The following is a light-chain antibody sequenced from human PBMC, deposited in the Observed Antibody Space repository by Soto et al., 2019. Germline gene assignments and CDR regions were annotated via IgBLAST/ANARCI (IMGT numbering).Light chain of an antibody. Sequence: DIVMTQSPDSPAVSLGERATINCRSSQSVLYSSSNKNYLAWYQQKPGQPPKLLIYWASTRESGVPDRFSGSGSGTDFTLTISSLQAEDVAVYYCQQYCSSPWTFGQGTKVEIK. J-gene: IGKJ1*01. CDR2: WAS. CDR1: QSVLYSSSNKNY. V-gene: IGKV4-1*01. CDR3: QQYCSSPWT.